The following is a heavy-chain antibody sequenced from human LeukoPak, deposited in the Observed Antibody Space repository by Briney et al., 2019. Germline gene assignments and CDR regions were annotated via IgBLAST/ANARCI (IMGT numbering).Heavy chain of an antibody. D-gene: IGHD3-22*01. V-gene: IGHV3-23*01. Sequence: PGGSLRLSCAASGLTLRKYAMRWVGQAPGKGLEWVSGICGSGGSTYYADSVKGRFTISRDNSKNTLYLQMNSLRAEDTAVYYCASYDSSSYYQYFAYWGQGTLVTVSS. CDR3: ASYDSSSYYQYFAY. CDR1: GLTLRKYA. CDR2: ICGSGGST. J-gene: IGHJ4*02.